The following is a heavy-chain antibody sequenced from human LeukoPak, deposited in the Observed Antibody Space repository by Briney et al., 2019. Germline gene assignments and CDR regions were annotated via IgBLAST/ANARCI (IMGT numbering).Heavy chain of an antibody. J-gene: IGHJ6*02. V-gene: IGHV4-39*01. Sequence: SETLSLTCSVYGGSFSDYYWTWIRQPPGKGLEWIGSIYYSGSTYYNPSLKSRVTISVDTSKNQFSLKLSSVTAADTAVYYCARQGVVPAAMRGYYYYYGMDVWGQGTTVTVSS. CDR2: IYYSGST. CDR3: ARQGVVPAAMRGYYYYYGMDV. CDR1: GGSFSDYY. D-gene: IGHD2-2*01.